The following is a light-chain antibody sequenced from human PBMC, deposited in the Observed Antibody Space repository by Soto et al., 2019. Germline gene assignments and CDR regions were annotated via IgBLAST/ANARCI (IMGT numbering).Light chain of an antibody. CDR1: QGISNW. V-gene: IGKV1-12*01. J-gene: IGKJ4*01. CDR3: QQSNTFLPLT. CDR2: GGY. Sequence: DIQMTQSPSSVSASVGDRVTITCRASQGISNWLAWYQQQSGKAPKHMIYGGYILQSGVPSRFSGGGSGTHFTLIISSLQPEDFETYYCQQSNTFLPLTFGGGTKVEI.